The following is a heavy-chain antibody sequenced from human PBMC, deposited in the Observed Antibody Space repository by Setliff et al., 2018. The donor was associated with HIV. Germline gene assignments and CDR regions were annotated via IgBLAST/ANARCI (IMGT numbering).Heavy chain of an antibody. J-gene: IGHJ6*03. CDR3: ARDSSRGYLDWLSLKYYYSYYIDV. Sequence: PGRSLRLSCAASGFTFDNYGMNWVRQAPGKGLEWVSGINWNGGSPIHYADSVRGRFTISRDNAKKSLYLQMSSLRAEDTAVYYCARDSSRGYLDWLSLKYYYSYYIDVWGKGTTVTVSS. CDR1: GFTFDNYG. CDR2: INWNGGSPI. V-gene: IGHV3-20*04. D-gene: IGHD3-9*01.